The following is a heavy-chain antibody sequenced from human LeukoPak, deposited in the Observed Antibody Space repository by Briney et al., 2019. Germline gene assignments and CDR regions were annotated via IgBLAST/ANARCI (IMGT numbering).Heavy chain of an antibody. D-gene: IGHD6-19*01. CDR1: GYTFTSHD. J-gene: IGHJ3*02. CDR2: INPNSGGT. V-gene: IGHV1-2*04. CDR3: ARISGWAYDAFDI. Sequence: ASVKVSCKASGYTFTSHDINWVRQATGQGLEWMGWINPNSGGTNYAQKSQGWVTMTRDTSISTAYMELSRLRSDDTAVYYCARISGWAYDAFDIWGQGTMVTVSS.